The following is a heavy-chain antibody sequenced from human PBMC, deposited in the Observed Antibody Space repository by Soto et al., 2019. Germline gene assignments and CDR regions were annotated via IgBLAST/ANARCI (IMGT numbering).Heavy chain of an antibody. J-gene: IGHJ5*02. D-gene: IGHD3-3*01. V-gene: IGHV3-30*18. CDR3: AKDRYDFWSGLMFDP. Sequence: QVQLVESGGGVVQPGRSLRLSCAASGFTFSSYGMHWVRQAPGKGLEGVAVISYDGSNKYYADSVKGRFTISRDNSKNTLYLQMNSRRAEDTAVYYCAKDRYDFWSGLMFDPWGQGTLVTVSS. CDR2: ISYDGSNK. CDR1: GFTFSSYG.